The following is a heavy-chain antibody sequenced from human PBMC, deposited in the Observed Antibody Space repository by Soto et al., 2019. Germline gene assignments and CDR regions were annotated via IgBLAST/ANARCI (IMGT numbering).Heavy chain of an antibody. CDR1: GYTFTGYY. V-gene: IGHV1-2*04. J-gene: IGHJ6*02. CDR3: ASNSNPLAFYYNGMDV. Sequence: GASVKVSCKASGYTFTGYYMHWVRQAPGQGLEWMGWINPNSGGTNYAQKFQGWVTMTRDTSISTAYMELSRLRSDDTAVYYCASNSNPLAFYYNGMDVWGQGTTVTVSS. CDR2: INPNSGGT. D-gene: IGHD4-4*01.